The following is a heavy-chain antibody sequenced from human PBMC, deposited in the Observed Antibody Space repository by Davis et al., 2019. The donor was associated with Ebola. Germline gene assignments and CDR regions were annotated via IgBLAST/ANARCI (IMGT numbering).Heavy chain of an antibody. J-gene: IGHJ4*02. D-gene: IGHD6-19*01. CDR2: IRSKRYDGTT. V-gene: IGHV3-49*04. CDR1: GFTFGDYA. Sequence: GGSLRLSCTTSGFTFGDYAMTWVRQAPGKGLEWVGFIRSKRYDGTTQYAASLKGRFTISRDDSKSIAYLQMNSLKTEDTAVYYCTSMYSSGWYGRYFDYWGQGTLVTVSS. CDR3: TSMYSSGWYGRYFDY.